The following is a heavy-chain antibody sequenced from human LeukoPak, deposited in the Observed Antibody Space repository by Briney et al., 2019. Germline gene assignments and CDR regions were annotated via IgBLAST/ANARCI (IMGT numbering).Heavy chain of an antibody. V-gene: IGHV3-23*01. CDR1: GFTFSSYA. J-gene: IGHJ5*02. CDR3: AKDRNYDSSGSYNWFDP. CDR2: ISGSGGST. D-gene: IGHD3-22*01. Sequence: GGSLRLSCAASGFTFSSYAMSWVRQAPGKGLEWVSAISGSGGSTYYADSVKGRFTISRDSSKDTLYLQMNSLRAEDTAVYYCAKDRNYDSSGSYNWFDPWGQGTLVTVSS.